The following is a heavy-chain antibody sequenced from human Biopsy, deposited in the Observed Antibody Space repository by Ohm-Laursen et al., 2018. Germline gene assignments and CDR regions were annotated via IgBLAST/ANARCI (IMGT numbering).Heavy chain of an antibody. CDR2: IWYDGSNE. CDR1: GFTFSVYA. V-gene: IGHV3-33*01. D-gene: IGHD1-26*01. J-gene: IGHJ6*02. Sequence: LSLTCAASGFTFSVYAMHWVRQAPGKGLEWVSIIWYDGSNEYYADSVKGRFTISRDNSKNTVFLQMSSLRAEDTGVYYCARDPIVGSKADGMDVWGQGTTVVVSS. CDR3: ARDPIVGSKADGMDV.